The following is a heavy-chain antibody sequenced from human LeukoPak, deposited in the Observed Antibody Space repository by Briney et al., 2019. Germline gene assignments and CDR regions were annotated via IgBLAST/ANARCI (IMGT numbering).Heavy chain of an antibody. V-gene: IGHV3-23*01. CDR3: ARGGTYGDYEGY. CDR2: ISTST. Sequence: GGSLRLSRAASGFTFSSYTMNWVRQAPGKGLEWVSGISTSTYYAESVKGRFTISRDNSKNTLSLQMNSLRAEDTAVYFCARGGTYGDYEGYWGQGNLVTVSS. D-gene: IGHD4-17*01. CDR1: GFTFSSYT. J-gene: IGHJ4*02.